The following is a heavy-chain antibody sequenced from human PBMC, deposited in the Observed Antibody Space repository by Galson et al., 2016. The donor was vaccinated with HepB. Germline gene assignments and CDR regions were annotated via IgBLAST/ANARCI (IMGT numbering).Heavy chain of an antibody. J-gene: IGHJ6*02. D-gene: IGHD6-13*01. CDR1: GFRFDDYA. V-gene: IGHV3-9*01. CDR3: AKALDNSSAWSDSYYYGMDV. CDR2: ISWNGGGV. Sequence: SLRLSCAASGFRFDDYAMDWVRQAPGKGLEWVSGISWNGGGVGYADSVKGRFTISRDNAKNSLYLQMDSLTPEDTALYYCAKALDNSSAWSDSYYYGMDVWGQGTTVTVSS.